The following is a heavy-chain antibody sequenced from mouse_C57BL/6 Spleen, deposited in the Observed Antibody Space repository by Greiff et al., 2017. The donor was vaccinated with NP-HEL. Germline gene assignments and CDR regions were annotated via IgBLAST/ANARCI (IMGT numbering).Heavy chain of an antibody. CDR2: ISYDGSN. V-gene: IGHV3-6*01. CDR3: ARVIYYYGSRGSLFDY. CDR1: GYSITSGYY. J-gene: IGHJ2*01. Sequence: EVHLVESGPGLVKPSQSLSLTCSVTGYSITSGYYWNWIRQFPGNKLEWMGYISYDGSNNYNPSLKNRISITRDTSKNQFFLKLNSVTTEDTATYYCARVIYYYGSRGSLFDYWGQGTTLTVSS. D-gene: IGHD1-1*01.